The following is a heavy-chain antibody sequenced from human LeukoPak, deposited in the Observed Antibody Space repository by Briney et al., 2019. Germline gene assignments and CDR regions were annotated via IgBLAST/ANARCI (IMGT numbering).Heavy chain of an antibody. V-gene: IGHV4-59*01. CDR2: IYYSGST. Sequence: SETLSLTCTVSGGSISSYYWSWIRRPPGKGLEWIGYIYYSGSTNYNPSLKSRVTISVDTSKNQFSLKLSSVTAADTTVYYCARDPGSSGGYYNYWGQGTLVTVSS. CDR1: GGSISSYY. D-gene: IGHD3-22*01. J-gene: IGHJ4*02. CDR3: ARDPGSSGGYYNY.